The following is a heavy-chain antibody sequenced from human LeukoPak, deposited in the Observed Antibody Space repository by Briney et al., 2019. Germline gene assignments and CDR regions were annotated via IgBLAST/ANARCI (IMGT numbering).Heavy chain of an antibody. D-gene: IGHD3-3*01. Sequence: ASETLSLTCTVSGGSISISSYYWSWIRQSPGKGLEWIGYVFYSGKTDYSPSLRSRVSMSVDTSKNQFSLKLSSVTAADTAVYYCARDSGITIFGVVRPGAFDIWGQGTMVTVSS. J-gene: IGHJ3*02. CDR3: ARDSGITIFGVVRPGAFDI. V-gene: IGHV4-61*01. CDR2: VFYSGKT. CDR1: GGSISISSYY.